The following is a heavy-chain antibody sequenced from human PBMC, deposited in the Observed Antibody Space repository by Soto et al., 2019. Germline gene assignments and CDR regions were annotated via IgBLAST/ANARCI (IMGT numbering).Heavy chain of an antibody. Sequence: GGSLRLSCAASGLTFGDYAMSWVRQAPGKGLAWVSSISGSGDSTYHAASVKGRFTISRDNSQDTLYLQMDSLRPDDTAVYYCARQAKIGDRSQFYFDSWGQGTLVTVSS. V-gene: IGHV3-23*01. CDR1: GLTFGDYA. CDR2: ISGSGDST. D-gene: IGHD3-16*01. CDR3: ARQAKIGDRSQFYFDS. J-gene: IGHJ4*02.